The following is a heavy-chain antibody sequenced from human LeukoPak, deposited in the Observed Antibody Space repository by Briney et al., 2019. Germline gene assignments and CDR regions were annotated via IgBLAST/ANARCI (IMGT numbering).Heavy chain of an antibody. CDR1: GGSISSYY. Sequence: PSETLSPTCTVSGGSISSYYWSWIRQPPGKGLEWIGYIYYTGSTNYNPSLKSRVTISVDTTKNQFSLKLSSVTAADTAVYYCARTDSSGYYYWFDPWGQGTLVTVSS. D-gene: IGHD3-22*01. J-gene: IGHJ5*02. CDR3: ARTDSSGYYYWFDP. CDR2: IYYTGST. V-gene: IGHV4-59*08.